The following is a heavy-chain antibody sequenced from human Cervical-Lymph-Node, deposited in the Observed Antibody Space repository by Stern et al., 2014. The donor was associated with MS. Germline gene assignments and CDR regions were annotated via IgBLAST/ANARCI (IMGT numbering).Heavy chain of an antibody. J-gene: IGHJ6*02. CDR3: ARDYYDSSGYYSGSSNYYYYYGMDV. Sequence: QMQLVQSGAEVKKPGASVKVSCKASGYTFTSYYMHWVRQAPGQGLEWMGIINPSGGSTSYAQKFQGRVTMTRDTSTSTVYMELSSLRSEDTAVYYCARDYYDSSGYYSGSSNYYYYYGMDVWGQGTTVTVSS. V-gene: IGHV1-46*03. D-gene: IGHD3-22*01. CDR1: GYTFTSYY. CDR2: INPSGGST.